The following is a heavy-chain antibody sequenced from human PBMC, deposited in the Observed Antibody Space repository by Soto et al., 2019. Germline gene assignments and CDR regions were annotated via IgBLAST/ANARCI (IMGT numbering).Heavy chain of an antibody. CDR3: AREGGGSYSGNAGIAFDY. J-gene: IGHJ4*02. Sequence: QVQLVQSGAEVKKPGDSVKVSCKASEYTFTGYYLHWVRQAPGQGLEWMGWINPNGGTNYAQKFRGRVTMTSDAFSSTAPMELTSVRCGDTGVYYCAREGGGSYSGNAGIAFDYWGRGSLVTVSS. V-gene: IGHV1-2*02. D-gene: IGHD6-13*01. CDR2: INPNGGT. CDR1: EYTFTGYY.